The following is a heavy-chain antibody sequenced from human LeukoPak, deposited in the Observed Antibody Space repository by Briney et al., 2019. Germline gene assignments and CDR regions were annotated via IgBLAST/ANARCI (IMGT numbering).Heavy chain of an antibody. CDR1: GFTFGDYA. CDR3: TRDGPPVYYYDSSGSLWDY. D-gene: IGHD3-22*01. V-gene: IGHV3-49*04. Sequence: GVLRLSCTASGFTFGDYAMSWVRQAPGKGLEWVGFIRSKAYGGTTEYAASVKGRFTISRDDSKSIAYLQMNSLKTEDTAVYYCTRDGPPVYYYDSSGSLWDYWGQGTLDTVSS. J-gene: IGHJ4*02. CDR2: IRSKAYGGTT.